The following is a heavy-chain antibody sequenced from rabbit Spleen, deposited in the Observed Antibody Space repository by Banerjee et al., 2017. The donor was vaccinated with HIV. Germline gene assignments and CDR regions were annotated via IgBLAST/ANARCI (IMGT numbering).Heavy chain of an antibody. CDR3: ARTGYGSATFTSRLDL. J-gene: IGHJ3*01. D-gene: IGHD5-1*01. Sequence: QEQLVESGGGLVQPEGSLTLTCTASGIDFSRYYYMCWVRQAPGKGLEWIGCIYTGDGSTYYASWVNGRFTLSKTSSTTVTLQMTSLTAADTATYFCARTGYGSATFTSRLDLWGQGTLVTVS. V-gene: IGHV1S45*01. CDR2: IYTGDGST. CDR1: GIDFSRYYY.